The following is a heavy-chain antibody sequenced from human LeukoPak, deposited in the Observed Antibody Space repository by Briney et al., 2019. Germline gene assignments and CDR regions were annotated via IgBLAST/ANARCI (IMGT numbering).Heavy chain of an antibody. V-gene: IGHV3-23*01. D-gene: IGHD4-17*01. CDR3: ARVRYGELDV. CDR1: GFTFSSYS. J-gene: IGHJ6*02. CDR2: MSGSGGST. Sequence: GGSLRLSRAASGFTFSSYSMNWVRQAPGKGLEWVSPMSGSGGSTYYADSVKGRFTISRDDSKNTLYLQMNSLRAEDTAVYYCARVRYGELDVWGQGTTVTVSS.